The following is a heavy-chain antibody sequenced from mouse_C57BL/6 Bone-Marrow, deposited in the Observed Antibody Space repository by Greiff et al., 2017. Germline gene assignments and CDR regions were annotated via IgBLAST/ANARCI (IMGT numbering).Heavy chain of an antibody. Sequence: VQLQQPGAELVKPGASVKMSCKASGYTFTSYWITWVKQRPGQGLEWIGDIYPGSGSTNYNEKFKSKATLAVDTSSSTAYMQLSSLTSEDSAVYYCARPYYNNDWYFDVWGRGTTVTVSA. CDR2: IYPGSGST. J-gene: IGHJ1*03. D-gene: IGHD2-5*01. V-gene: IGHV1-55*01. CDR1: GYTFTSYW. CDR3: ARPYYNNDWYFDV.